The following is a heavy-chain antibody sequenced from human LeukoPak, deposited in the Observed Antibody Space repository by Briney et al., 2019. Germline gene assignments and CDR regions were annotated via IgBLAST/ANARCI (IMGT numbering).Heavy chain of an antibody. CDR1: GGSFSGYY. CDR3: ARVGYCSSTSCSFDY. Sequence: SETLSLTCAVYGGSFSGYYGSWIRQPPGKGLEWIGEINHSGSTNYNPSLKSRVTISVDTSKNQFSLKLSSVTAADTAVYYCARVGYCSSTSCSFDYWGQGTLVTVSS. CDR2: INHSGST. V-gene: IGHV4-34*01. D-gene: IGHD2-2*01. J-gene: IGHJ4*02.